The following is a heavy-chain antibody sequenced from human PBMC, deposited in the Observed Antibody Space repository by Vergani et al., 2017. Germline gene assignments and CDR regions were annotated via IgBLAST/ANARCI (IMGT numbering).Heavy chain of an antibody. CDR3: ARGDCSSTSCYLFDP. D-gene: IGHD2-2*01. CDR1: GGSISSGVYY. V-gene: IGHV4-31*03. J-gene: IGHJ5*02. CDR2: IYYSGST. Sequence: QVQLQESGPGLVKPSQTLSLTCTVSGGSISSGVYYWSWIRQHPGKGLEWIGYIYYSGSTYYNPSLKSRVTISVDTSKNQFSLKLSSVTAADTAVYYCARGDCSSTSCYLFDPWGQGTLVTVSS.